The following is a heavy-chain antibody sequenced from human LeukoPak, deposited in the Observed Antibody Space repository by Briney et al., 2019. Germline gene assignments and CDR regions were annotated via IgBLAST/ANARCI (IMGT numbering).Heavy chain of an antibody. J-gene: IGHJ4*02. CDR1: GFTFSTYA. CDR3: ARYGVSSSTSYIDF. V-gene: IGHV3-21*01. Sequence: GGSLRLSCAAAGFTFSTYALNWVRQAPGEGMKWVSCITGDSAYIYYADSVKGRFTISRDNAKNSLYLQMNSLRAEDTAVYYCARYGVSSSTSYIDFWGQGTLVTVSS. D-gene: IGHD2-2*01. CDR2: ITGDSAYI.